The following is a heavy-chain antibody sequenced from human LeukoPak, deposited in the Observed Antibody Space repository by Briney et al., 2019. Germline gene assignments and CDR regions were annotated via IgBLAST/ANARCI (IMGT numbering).Heavy chain of an antibody. D-gene: IGHD6-13*01. CDR3: AKSPGIAAAVHYFDY. Sequence: GGSLRLSCAASGFTFSSYGMHWVRQAPGKGLEWVAVISYDGSNKYYADSVKGRFTISRDNSKNTLYLQMNSLRAEDTAVYYCAKSPGIAAAVHYFDYWGQGTLVTVSS. CDR1: GFTFSSYG. CDR2: ISYDGSNK. J-gene: IGHJ4*02. V-gene: IGHV3-30*18.